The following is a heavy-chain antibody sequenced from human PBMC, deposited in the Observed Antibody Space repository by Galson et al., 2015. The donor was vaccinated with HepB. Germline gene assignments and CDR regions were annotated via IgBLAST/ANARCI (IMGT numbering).Heavy chain of an antibody. V-gene: IGHV1-8*01. D-gene: IGHD3-22*01. Sequence: SVKVSCKASGYTFTSYDINWVRQATGQGREWMGWMNPNSGKTGYAQKFQGRVTMTRNTSTSTAYMELSSLRSEDTAVYYCAREPRNYDSSGYYYRWRGFDLWGQGAVVTVSS. J-gene: IGHJ3*01. CDR3: AREPRNYDSSGYYYRWRGFDL. CDR2: MNPNSGKT. CDR1: GYTFTSYD.